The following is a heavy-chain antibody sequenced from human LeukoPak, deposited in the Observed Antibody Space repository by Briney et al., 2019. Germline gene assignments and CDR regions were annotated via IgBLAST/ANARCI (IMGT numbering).Heavy chain of an antibody. V-gene: IGHV4-39*01. J-gene: IGHJ4*02. CDR2: IYYSGST. CDR3: ARQNSGGIAIAAAGMVDY. CDR1: GGSISSSSYY. Sequence: PSETLSLTCTVSGGSISSSSYYWGWIRQPPGKGLEWIGSIYYSGSTYYNPSLKSRVTISVDTSKNQFSLKLSSVTAADTAVYYCARQNSGGIAIAAAGMVDYWGQGTLVTVSS. D-gene: IGHD6-13*01.